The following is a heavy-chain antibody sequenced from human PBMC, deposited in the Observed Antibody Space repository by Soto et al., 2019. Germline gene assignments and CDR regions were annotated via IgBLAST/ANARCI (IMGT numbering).Heavy chain of an antibody. CDR3: ARDATVTRLYYYYGMDV. CDR2: ISSSSSYI. J-gene: IGHJ6*02. V-gene: IGHV3-21*01. CDR1: GFTFSSYS. Sequence: PGGSLRLSCAASGFTFSSYSMNWVRQAPGKGLEWVSSISSSSSYIYYADSVKGRFTISRNNAKNSLYLQMNSLRVEDTAVYYCARDATVTRLYYYYGMDVWGQGTTVTVSS. D-gene: IGHD4-17*01.